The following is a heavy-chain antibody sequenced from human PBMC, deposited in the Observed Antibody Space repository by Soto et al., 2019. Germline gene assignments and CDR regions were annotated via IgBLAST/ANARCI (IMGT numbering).Heavy chain of an antibody. V-gene: IGHV1-18*04. D-gene: IGHD3-10*01. Sequence: ASVKVSCKASGYTFTSYGISWVRQAPGQGLEWMGWISAYNGNTNYAQKLQDRVTMTTDTSTSTAYMELRSLRSDDTAVYYCARDPVSYYYGSGSPRPFDYWGQGTLVTVSS. CDR1: GYTFTSYG. CDR3: ARDPVSYYYGSGSPRPFDY. J-gene: IGHJ4*02. CDR2: ISAYNGNT.